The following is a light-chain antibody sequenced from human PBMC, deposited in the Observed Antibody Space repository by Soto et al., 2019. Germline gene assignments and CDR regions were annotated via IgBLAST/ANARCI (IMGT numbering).Light chain of an antibody. Sequence: QSALTQPRSVSGSPGQSVTISCTGTSSDVGGYNYVSWYQQHPGKAPKLMIYDVSKRPSGVPDRFSCSKSGNTASLTISGLQAEDEADYYCFSYSGSYTWVFGGGTKLTVL. CDR2: DVS. CDR1: SSDVGGYNY. J-gene: IGLJ3*02. V-gene: IGLV2-11*01. CDR3: FSYSGSYTWV.